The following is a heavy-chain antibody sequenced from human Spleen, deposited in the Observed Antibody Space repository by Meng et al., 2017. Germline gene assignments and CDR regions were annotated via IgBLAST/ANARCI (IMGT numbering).Heavy chain of an antibody. D-gene: IGHD4-11*01. Sequence: SGPTLVKPTQTLTLTCTFSGFSLTTHGVGVGWIRQPPGKALEWLALIYWDDDKRYSPSLKSRLTITKDTSKNQVVLTVTNMDPVDTATYFCTHLAGYYSYLYFDYWGRGTLVTVSS. CDR2: IYWDDDK. J-gene: IGHJ4*02. CDR1: GFSLTTHGVG. CDR3: THLAGYYSYLYFDY. V-gene: IGHV2-5*02.